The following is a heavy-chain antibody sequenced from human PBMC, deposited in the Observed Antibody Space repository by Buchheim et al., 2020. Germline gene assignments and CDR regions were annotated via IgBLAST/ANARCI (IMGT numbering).Heavy chain of an antibody. V-gene: IGHV4-34*01. CDR2: INHSGST. CDR1: GGSFSGYY. CDR3: ARDRGDSIAAAAHFDY. J-gene: IGHJ4*02. D-gene: IGHD6-13*01. Sequence: QVQLQQWGAGLLKPSETLSLTCAVYGGSFSGYYWSWIRQPPGKGLEWIGEINHSGSTNYNPSLKSRVTISVDTSKNQFSLKLSSVTAADTAVYYCARDRGDSIAAAAHFDYWGQGTL.